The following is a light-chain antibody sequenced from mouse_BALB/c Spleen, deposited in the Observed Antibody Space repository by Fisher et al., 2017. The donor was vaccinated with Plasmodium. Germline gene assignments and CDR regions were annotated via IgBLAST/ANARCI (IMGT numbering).Light chain of an antibody. CDR1: QSISNF. Sequence: DIVLTQTPATLSVTPGDRVSLSCRASQSISNFLHWYQQKSHESPRLLTKYASQSISGIPSRFSGSGSGTDFTLSINSVETEDFGVFFCQHSNSWPLTFGAGTKLELK. CDR2: YAS. CDR3: QHSNSWPLT. V-gene: IGKV5-45*01. J-gene: IGKJ5*01.